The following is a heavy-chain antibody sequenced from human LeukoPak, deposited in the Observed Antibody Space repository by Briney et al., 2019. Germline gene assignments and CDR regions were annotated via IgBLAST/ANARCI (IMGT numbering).Heavy chain of an antibody. CDR1: GGSLSSYF. CDR2: IYTRGST. Sequence: SGTLSLTCTVSGGSLSSYFWSGLRQPPGRGGAGVGYIYTRGSTNYNPSRRSRVTLSVDTSKNQYSLKLSSVTAADTAVYYCARHGGSDCSSTSCYYINYYYMDVWGKGTTVTVSS. D-gene: IGHD2-2*01. CDR3: ARHGGSDCSSTSCYYINYYYMDV. V-gene: IGHV4-4*09. J-gene: IGHJ6*03.